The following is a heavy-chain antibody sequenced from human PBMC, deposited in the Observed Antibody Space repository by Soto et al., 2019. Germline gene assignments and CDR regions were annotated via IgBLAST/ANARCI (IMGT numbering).Heavy chain of an antibody. V-gene: IGHV4-59*01. J-gene: IGHJ5*02. CDR2: IYYSGST. CDR1: GGSISSYY. Sequence: SETLSLTCTVSGGSISSYYWSWIRQPPGKGLEWIGYIYYSGSTNYNPSLKSRVIISVDTSKNQFSLKLSSVTAADTAVDYCAGSYSSYVFDWFDPWGQGTLVTVSS. D-gene: IGHD6-6*01. CDR3: AGSYSSYVFDWFDP.